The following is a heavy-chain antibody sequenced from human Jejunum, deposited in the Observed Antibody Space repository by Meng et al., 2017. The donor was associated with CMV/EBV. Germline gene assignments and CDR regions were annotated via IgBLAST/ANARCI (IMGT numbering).Heavy chain of an antibody. CDR3: VRVFNYDFWNGYSDYYFDY. Sequence: TMNWVRKAQGKGLECVSSVSSSSRSKYYADSVKGRFTISRDNAKNSVYLQMNSLRDEDTAVYYCVRVFNYDFWNGYSDYYFDYWGQGTLVTVSS. D-gene: IGHD3-3*01. J-gene: IGHJ4*02. CDR1: T. CDR2: VSSSSRSK. V-gene: IGHV3-21*01.